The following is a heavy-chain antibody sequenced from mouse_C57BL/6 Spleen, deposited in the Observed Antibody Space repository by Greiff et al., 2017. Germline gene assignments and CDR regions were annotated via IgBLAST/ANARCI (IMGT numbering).Heavy chain of an antibody. V-gene: IGHV5-6*01. Sequence: VQLVESGGDLVKPGGSLKLSCAASGFTFSSYGMSWVRQTPDKRLEWVATISSGGSYTYYPDSVKGRFTISRDNAKNTLYLQMSSLKSEDTAMYYCARHEGDAMDYWGQGTSVTVSS. J-gene: IGHJ4*01. CDR2: ISSGGSYT. CDR3: ARHEGDAMDY. CDR1: GFTFSSYG.